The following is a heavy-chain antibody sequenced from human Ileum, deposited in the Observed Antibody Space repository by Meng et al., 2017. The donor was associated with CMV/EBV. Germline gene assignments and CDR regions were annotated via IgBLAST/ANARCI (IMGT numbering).Heavy chain of an antibody. CDR1: GFTFSGHW. D-gene: IGHD1-1*01. V-gene: IGHV3-74*01. CDR3: VRGTRDWKGVDY. CDR2: IAPDGGWT. J-gene: IGHJ4*02. Sequence: GESLKISCAASGFTFSGHWMHWVRQPPGKGPMWVSEIAPDGGWTRDADSVKGRFSISRDNAKSTLFLQMNSLRVEDTAVYYCVRGTRDWKGVDYWGQGALVTVSS.